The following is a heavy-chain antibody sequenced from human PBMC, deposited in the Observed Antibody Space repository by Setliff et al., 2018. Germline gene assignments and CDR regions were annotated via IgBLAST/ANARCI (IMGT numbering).Heavy chain of an antibody. V-gene: IGHV3-7*01. Sequence: GGSLRLSCEASGFTFTSYWMSWVRQAPGKGLEWVANIKQDGSEKYYVDSVKGRFAISRDNAKNSPYLQMNSLRVEDTAMYYCARDGGEYWGQGTLVTVSS. J-gene: IGHJ4*02. CDR1: GFTFTSYW. CDR3: ARDGGEY. CDR2: IKQDGSEK. D-gene: IGHD3-16*01.